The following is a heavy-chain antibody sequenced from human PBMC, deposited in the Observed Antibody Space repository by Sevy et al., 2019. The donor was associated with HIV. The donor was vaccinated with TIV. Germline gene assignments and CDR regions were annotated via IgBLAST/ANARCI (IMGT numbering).Heavy chain of an antibody. D-gene: IGHD6-13*01. CDR3: ARDLAYSSSWYYYYYGMDV. V-gene: IGHV3-30*04. CDR1: GFTFSSYA. J-gene: IGHJ6*02. CDR2: ISYDGSNK. Sequence: GGSLRLSCAASGFTFSSYAMHWVRQAPGKGLEWVAVISYDGSNKYYADSVKGRFTIYRDNSQNTLYLQMNSLRAEDTAAYYCARDLAYSSSWYYYYYGMDVWGQGTTVTVSS.